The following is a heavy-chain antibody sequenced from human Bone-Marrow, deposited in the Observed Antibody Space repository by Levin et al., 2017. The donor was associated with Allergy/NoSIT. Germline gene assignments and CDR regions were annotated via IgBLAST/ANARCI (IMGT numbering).Heavy chain of an antibody. CDR3: AKDSGSTEYYFDN. D-gene: IGHD3-10*01. Sequence: GESLKISCAASGFTFSTYSMHWVRQAPGKGLEWLSLISYDTNNIEYADSVKGRFTISRDNSKNTLYLQMNTLRPQDTAVYYCAKDSGSTEYYFDNWGQGTLVVVSS. CDR1: GFTFSTYS. V-gene: IGHV3-30*18. J-gene: IGHJ4*02. CDR2: ISYDTNNI.